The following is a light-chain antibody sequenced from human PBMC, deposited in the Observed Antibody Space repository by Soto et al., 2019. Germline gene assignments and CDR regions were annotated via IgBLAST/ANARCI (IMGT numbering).Light chain of an antibody. CDR1: QSVSSSY. V-gene: IGKV3-20*01. Sequence: EIVLTQSPGTLSLSPGERATLSCRASQSVSSSYLAWYQQKPGQAPRLLIYGASSRATGIPDRFSGSGSGTDFTLTIRSLEREYFAVYYWQQYDSSFTFGPGAKVDIK. CDR3: QQYDSSFT. CDR2: GAS. J-gene: IGKJ3*01.